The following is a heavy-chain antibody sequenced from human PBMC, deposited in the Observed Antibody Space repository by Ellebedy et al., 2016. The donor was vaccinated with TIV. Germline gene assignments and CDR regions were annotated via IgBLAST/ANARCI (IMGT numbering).Heavy chain of an antibody. D-gene: IGHD3-3*01. CDR1: GFSFSSYW. CDR3: ARWYDDSWTGYYS. J-gene: IGHJ4*02. V-gene: IGHV3-7*02. CDR2: IKYDGSEK. Sequence: PGGSLRLSCVGSGFSFSSYWMSWVRQAPGKGLEWLANIKYDGSEKYYVGSVKGRFTISRDNAKNSLYLQMDSLRAEDTAVYYCARWYDDSWTGYYSWGQGTLVTVSS.